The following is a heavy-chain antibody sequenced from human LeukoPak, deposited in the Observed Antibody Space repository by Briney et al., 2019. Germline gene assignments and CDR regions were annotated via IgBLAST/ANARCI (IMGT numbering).Heavy chain of an antibody. V-gene: IGHV3-74*01. D-gene: IGHD2-21*02. J-gene: IGHJ4*01. CDR2: INTDGSST. CDR1: GFTFISYG. Sequence: GGSLRLSCAASGFTFISYGMQWVRQAPGKGLVWVSRINTDGSSTSCADPVKGRFTVSRDNAKNTVYLQVNSLRAEDTAVYFCTRELPREVTLDYWGQGTLVTVSS. CDR3: TRELPREVTLDY.